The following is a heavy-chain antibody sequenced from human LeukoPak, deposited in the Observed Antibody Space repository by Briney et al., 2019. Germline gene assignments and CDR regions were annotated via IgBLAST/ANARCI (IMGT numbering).Heavy chain of an antibody. CDR1: GGSFSGYY. CDR2: INRPGIT. J-gene: IGHJ3*02. Sequence: SETLSLTCAVYGGSFSGYYWSWIRQSPGKGLEWIGEINRPGITKYNPSLESRVTISLDTSKNQFSLKLSSVTAADTAVYYCARRSVVVPAAPDAFDIWGQGTMVTVSS. CDR3: ARRSVVVPAAPDAFDI. V-gene: IGHV4-34*01. D-gene: IGHD2-2*01.